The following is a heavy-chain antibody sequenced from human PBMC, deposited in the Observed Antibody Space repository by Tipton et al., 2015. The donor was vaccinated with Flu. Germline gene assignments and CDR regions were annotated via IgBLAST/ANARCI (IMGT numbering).Heavy chain of an antibody. CDR2: VSFSGSS. CDR1: GGSIGSDRYY. Sequence: GLVKPSQTLSLTCSVTGGSIGSDRYYWSWIRQPAGKGLEWIGRVSFSGSSSYNPSLKGRVTLSLDTSKNQFSLNLTSVTAADTAVYYCARHTGDSVRGVIDYWGQGTLVTVSS. D-gene: IGHD3-10*02. CDR3: ARHTGDSVRGVIDY. V-gene: IGHV4-61*02. J-gene: IGHJ4*02.